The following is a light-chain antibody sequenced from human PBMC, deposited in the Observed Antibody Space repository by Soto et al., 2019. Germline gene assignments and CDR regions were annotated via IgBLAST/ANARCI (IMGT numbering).Light chain of an antibody. CDR3: SSFTSSSTRVV. V-gene: IGLV2-14*01. Sequence: QPVLTQPASVSGSPGQSITISCTGTSSDVGGFNYVSWCQQHPGKAPKLMIYDVTSRPSGVSNRFSGSKSGNTASLVISGLLAEDEADYYCSSFTSSSTRVVFGGGTKVTVL. CDR2: DVT. CDR1: SSDVGGFNY. J-gene: IGLJ2*01.